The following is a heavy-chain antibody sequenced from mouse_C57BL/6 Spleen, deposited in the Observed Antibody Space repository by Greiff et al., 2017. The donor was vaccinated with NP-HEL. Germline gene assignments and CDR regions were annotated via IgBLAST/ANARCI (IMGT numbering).Heavy chain of an antibody. CDR1: GYTFTSYG. V-gene: IGHV1-81*01. J-gene: IGHJ4*01. D-gene: IGHD1-1*01. CDR2: IYPRSGNT. Sequence: VQLQQSGAELARPGASVKLSCKASGYTFTSYGISWVKQRTGQGLEWIGEIYPRSGNTYYTEKFKGKAKLTADKSSSTAYMELRILNSEDSAVYVCARSITTATKGAMDYWGQGTSVTVSS. CDR3: ARSITTATKGAMDY.